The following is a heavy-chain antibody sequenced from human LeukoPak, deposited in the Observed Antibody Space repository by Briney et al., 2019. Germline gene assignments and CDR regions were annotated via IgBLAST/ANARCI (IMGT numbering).Heavy chain of an antibody. CDR3: AREPHYYYYMDV. Sequence: ASVKVSCKASGYTFTGYYMHWVRQAPGQRLEWMGRINPNSGGTNYAQKFQGRVTMTRDTSISTAYMELSRLRSDDTAVYYCAREPHYYYYMDVWGKGTTLTVSS. J-gene: IGHJ6*03. CDR2: INPNSGGT. CDR1: GYTFTGYY. V-gene: IGHV1-2*06.